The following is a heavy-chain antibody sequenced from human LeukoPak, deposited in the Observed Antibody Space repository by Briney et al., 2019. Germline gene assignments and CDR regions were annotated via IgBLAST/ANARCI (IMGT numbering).Heavy chain of an antibody. J-gene: IGHJ5*02. CDR3: ARDNREDSSSSWWFDP. CDR2: IIPIFGTA. CDR1: GGTFSSYA. Sequence: ASVNVSCKASGGTFSSYAISWVRQAPGQGLEWMGGIIPIFGTANYAQKFQGRVTITADESTSTAYMELSGLRSEDTAVYYCARDNREDSSSSWWFDPWGQGTLVTVSS. D-gene: IGHD6-6*01. V-gene: IGHV1-69*13.